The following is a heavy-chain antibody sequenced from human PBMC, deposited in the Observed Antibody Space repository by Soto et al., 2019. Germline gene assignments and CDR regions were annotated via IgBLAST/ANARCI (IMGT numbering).Heavy chain of an antibody. CDR1: GFTFSSYG. CDR2: IWYDGSNK. J-gene: IGHJ5*02. Sequence: QVQLVESGGGVVQPGRSLRLSCAASGFTFSSYGMHWVRQAPGKGLEWVAVIWYDGSNKYYADSVKGRFTISRDNSKTTLYLQMNSLRAEDTAVYYCARSRLTYYYDSSGYYPDNWFDPWGQGTLVTVSS. CDR3: ARSRLTYYYDSSGYYPDNWFDP. V-gene: IGHV3-33*01. D-gene: IGHD3-22*01.